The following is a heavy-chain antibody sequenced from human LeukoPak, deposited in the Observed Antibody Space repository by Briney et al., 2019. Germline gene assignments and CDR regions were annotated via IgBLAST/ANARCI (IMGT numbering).Heavy chain of an antibody. Sequence: ASVKVSCKASGYSFTGYYMHWVRQAPGQGLEWMGWINPNSGGRKYAQKFQGRVTMTRDTSISTAFMELSRLRSDDTAVYYCARGYSGSYYAYGYWGQGILVTVSS. CDR1: GYSFTGYY. CDR2: INPNSGGR. J-gene: IGHJ4*02. V-gene: IGHV1-2*02. CDR3: ARGYSGSYYAYGY. D-gene: IGHD1-26*01.